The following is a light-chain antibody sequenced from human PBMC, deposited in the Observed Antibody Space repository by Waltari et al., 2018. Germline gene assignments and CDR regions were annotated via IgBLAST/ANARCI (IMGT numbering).Light chain of an antibody. CDR2: GAS. J-gene: IGKJ2*01. CDR1: QTINSN. V-gene: IGKV3-15*01. CDR3: QQYHKWPPYT. Sequence: EIVLTQSPATLSVSPGERATLPCRAIQTINSNLAWSQQQPGQAPRLLIYGASTRAIGIPARFSCRGSGTEFTLTITSLQSEDFAVYFCQQYHKWPPYTFGQGTKLDI.